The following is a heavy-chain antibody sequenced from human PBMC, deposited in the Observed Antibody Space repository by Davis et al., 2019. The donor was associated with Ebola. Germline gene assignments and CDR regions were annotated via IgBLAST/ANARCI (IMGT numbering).Heavy chain of an antibody. CDR2: INADNGDR. CDR1: GYTFNTHA. CDR3: ARDQLRGLVLFYYFDY. D-gene: IGHD3-10*01. J-gene: IGHJ4*02. V-gene: IGHV1-3*01. Sequence: ASVKVSCKASGYTFNTHAIHWVRQAPGQSLEWMGWINADNGDRFYSQRFRDRRTISRDTSASTVYMELTGLRSEDTAVYYCARDQLRGLVLFYYFDYWGQGTLVTVSS.